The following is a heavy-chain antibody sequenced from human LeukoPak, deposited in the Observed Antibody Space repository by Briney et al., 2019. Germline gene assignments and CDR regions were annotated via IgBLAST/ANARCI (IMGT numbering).Heavy chain of an antibody. D-gene: IGHD4-17*01. CDR1: GFTFSSYA. CDR2: ISYDGSNK. J-gene: IGHJ4*02. Sequence: GSLRLSCAASGFTFSSYAMHWVRQAPGKGLEWVAVISYDGSNKYYADSVKGRFTISRDNSKNTLYLQMNSLRAEDTAVYYCASGPAPRDYEAHFDYWGQGTLVTVSS. CDR3: ASGPAPRDYEAHFDY. V-gene: IGHV3-30-3*01.